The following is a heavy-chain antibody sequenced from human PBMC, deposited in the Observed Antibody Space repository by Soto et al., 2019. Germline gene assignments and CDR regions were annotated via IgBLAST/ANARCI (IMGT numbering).Heavy chain of an antibody. CDR2: IYPGDSDT. Sequence: EVQLVQSGAEVKKPGESLKISCKGSGYSFTSYWIGWVRQMPGKGLEWMGIIYPGDSDTRYRPSFQGQVTISADKSISTAYLQWSSLKAADTAMYYCARSYCSSTSCYSDAFDIWGQGTMVTVSS. D-gene: IGHD2-2*01. V-gene: IGHV5-51*01. CDR1: GYSFTSYW. CDR3: ARSYCSSTSCYSDAFDI. J-gene: IGHJ3*02.